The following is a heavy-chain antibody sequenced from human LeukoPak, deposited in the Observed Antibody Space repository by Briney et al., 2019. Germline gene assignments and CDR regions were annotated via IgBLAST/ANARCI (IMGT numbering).Heavy chain of an antibody. J-gene: IGHJ1*01. V-gene: IGHV4-39*01. Sequence: SETLSLTCTVSGGSISSSSYYWGWIRQPPGKGLECIGNIYSSGTTYYNPSLKSRVTISIDTSKSQSSLRLSSVTAADTAVYYCVQNIPGTIEHWGQGTLVTVSS. CDR2: IYSSGTT. CDR3: VQNIPGTIEH. CDR1: GGSISSSSYY. D-gene: IGHD1-7*01.